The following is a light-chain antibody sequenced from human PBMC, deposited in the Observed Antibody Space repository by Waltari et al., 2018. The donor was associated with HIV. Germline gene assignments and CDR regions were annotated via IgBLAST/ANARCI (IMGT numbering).Light chain of an antibody. V-gene: IGLV6-57*01. CDR3: QSYDRSIQV. CDR1: SGSICDNY. J-gene: IGLJ3*02. CDR2: EGK. Sequence: NFMLHQPHPVSESPGKTVTISCTRSSGSICDNYAHWYQQRPGSPPIIVIYEGKQRPSGVPDPFSGSLGSSPNAASHTISGLKADDEGDYYCQSYDRSIQVFGGGTKLTVL.